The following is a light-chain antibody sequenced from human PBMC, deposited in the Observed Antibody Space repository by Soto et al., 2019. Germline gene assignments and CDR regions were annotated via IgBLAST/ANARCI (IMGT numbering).Light chain of an antibody. J-gene: IGKJ4*01. V-gene: IGKV1-27*01. Sequence: IQMTQSPSSLSASVGDRVTITCRASQDITNFLAWYQQKPGKVPRLLIYSASTLQSGVPSRFSGSGSGTDFTLTISSLQPEDVGTYYCQKYNSAPLTFGGGTKVEIK. CDR3: QKYNSAPLT. CDR2: SAS. CDR1: QDITNF.